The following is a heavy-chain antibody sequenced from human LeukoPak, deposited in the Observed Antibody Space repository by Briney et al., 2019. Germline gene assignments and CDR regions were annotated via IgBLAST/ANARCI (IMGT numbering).Heavy chain of an antibody. CDR1: GGIFSSYA. D-gene: IGHD4-23*01. CDR3: ARGPDYGGNSWYFDL. Sequence: SVKVSCKASGGIFSSYAISWVRQAPGQGLEWMGRIIPILGIANYAQKFQGRVTITADKSTSTAYMELSSLRSEDTAVYYCARGPDYGGNSWYFDLWGRGTLVTVSS. V-gene: IGHV1-69*04. CDR2: IIPILGIA. J-gene: IGHJ2*01.